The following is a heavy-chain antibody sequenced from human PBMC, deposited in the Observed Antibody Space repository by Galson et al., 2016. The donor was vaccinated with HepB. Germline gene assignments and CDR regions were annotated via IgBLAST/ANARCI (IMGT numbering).Heavy chain of an antibody. CDR1: GGSISSNNW. Sequence: ETLSLTCVVSGGSISSNNWWSWLRQPPGKGLEWIGEIYHTGTTNYNPSLESRVTISLDTSKNQFSLKLTSVTAADTAVYYCARPHYTSSSGNTHTFDIWGQGTMVIVSS. V-gene: IGHV4/OR15-8*02. CDR3: ARPHYTSSSGNTHTFDI. D-gene: IGHD6-6*01. CDR2: IYHTGTT. J-gene: IGHJ3*02.